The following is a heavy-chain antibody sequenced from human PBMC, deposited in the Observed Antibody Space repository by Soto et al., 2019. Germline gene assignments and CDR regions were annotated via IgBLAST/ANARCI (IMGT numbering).Heavy chain of an antibody. D-gene: IGHD5-18*01. CDR2: TYPGDSDI. V-gene: IGHV5-51*01. J-gene: IGHJ4*02. Sequence: GESLKISCQGSGYSFTSDWIAWVRQMPGKGLEWMGNTYPGDSDIRYSPSFQGQVTISADKSINTAYLQWSSLKASDTAMYYCARWVSYGYYYFDYWGQGTLVTVSS. CDR3: ARWVSYGYYYFDY. CDR1: GYSFTSDW.